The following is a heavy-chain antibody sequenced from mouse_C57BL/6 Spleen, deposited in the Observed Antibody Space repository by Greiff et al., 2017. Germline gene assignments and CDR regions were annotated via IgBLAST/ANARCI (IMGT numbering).Heavy chain of an antibody. V-gene: IGHV1-7*01. CDR2: INPSSGYT. CDR1: GYTFTSYW. D-gene: IGHD1-1*01. J-gene: IGHJ3*01. Sequence: QVQLQQSGAELAKPGASVKLSCKASGYTFTSYWMHWVKQRPGQGLEWIGYINPSSGYTKYNQKFKDKATLTADKSSSTAYMQLSSLTYEDSAVYYCARDSTVVDPWFAYWGQGTLVTVSA. CDR3: ARDSTVVDPWFAY.